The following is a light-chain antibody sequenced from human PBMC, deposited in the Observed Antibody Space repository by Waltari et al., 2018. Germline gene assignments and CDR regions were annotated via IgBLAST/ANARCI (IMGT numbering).Light chain of an antibody. J-gene: IGKJ3*01. CDR3: QQYGSSPFT. CDR1: QSVSSSY. Sequence: EIVLTQSPGTLSLSPGERATLPCRASQSVSSSYLAWYQQKPGQAPRLLIYGASSRATGIPDRFSGSGSGTDFTLTSSRLEPEDFAVYYCQQYGSSPFTFGPGTKVDIK. CDR2: GAS. V-gene: IGKV3-20*01.